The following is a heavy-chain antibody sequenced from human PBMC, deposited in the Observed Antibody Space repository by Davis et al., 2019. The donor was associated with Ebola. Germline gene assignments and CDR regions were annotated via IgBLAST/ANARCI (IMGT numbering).Heavy chain of an antibody. D-gene: IGHD3-3*01. CDR1: GYTFITYD. Sequence: ASVKVSCKASGYTFITYDIFWVRLVPGQGLEWMGWMNPNTEKTGYAPKFQGRVTMTTDTSTSTAYMELRSLRSDDTAVYYCARDLRFLEWLLYDYWGQGTLVTVSS. CDR2: MNPNTEKT. CDR3: ARDLRFLEWLLYDY. V-gene: IGHV1-8*01. J-gene: IGHJ4*02.